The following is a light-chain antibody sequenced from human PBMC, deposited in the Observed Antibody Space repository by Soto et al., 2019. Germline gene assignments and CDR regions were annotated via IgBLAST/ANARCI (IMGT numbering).Light chain of an antibody. CDR1: SSDVGGYNY. Sequence: QSALTQPASVSGSPGQSITISCTGTSSDVGGYNYVSWYQQHPGNAPRLMIYEVNNRPSGVPNRFSGSKSGNTASLTISGLQAEDEADSYCSSKTSSRTPFVFGTGTKVTVL. CDR3: SSKTSSRTPFV. CDR2: EVN. J-gene: IGLJ1*01. V-gene: IGLV2-14*01.